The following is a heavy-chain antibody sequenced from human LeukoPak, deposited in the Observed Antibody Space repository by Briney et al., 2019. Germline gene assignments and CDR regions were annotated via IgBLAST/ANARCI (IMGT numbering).Heavy chain of an antibody. CDR1: GFTFDHYT. CDR2: ISWDGGIT. Sequence: GGSLRLSCAASGFTFDHYTIHWVRQAPGKGLEWVSLISWDGGITYYTDSVKGRFTISRDNNKNPVYLQMNRLRTEDTALYYCAKDSNTGGYSFDYWGQGTLVTVSS. V-gene: IGHV3-43*01. J-gene: IGHJ4*02. CDR3: AKDSNTGGYSFDY. D-gene: IGHD5-12*01.